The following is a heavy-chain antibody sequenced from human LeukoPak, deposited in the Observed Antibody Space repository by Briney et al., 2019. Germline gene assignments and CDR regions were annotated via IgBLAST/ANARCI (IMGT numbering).Heavy chain of an antibody. D-gene: IGHD6-13*01. Sequence: GRSLRLSCAVSGFTFSSLGVQWVRQAPGKGLEWVALISYDGSNKHYADSVKGRFTISRDNSKNTLYLQMNGLRPEDTAVYYCAKDGAGSWFGEATWGQGTLVTVSS. V-gene: IGHV3-30*18. CDR1: GFTFSSLG. CDR3: AKDGAGSWFGEAT. J-gene: IGHJ5*02. CDR2: ISYDGSNK.